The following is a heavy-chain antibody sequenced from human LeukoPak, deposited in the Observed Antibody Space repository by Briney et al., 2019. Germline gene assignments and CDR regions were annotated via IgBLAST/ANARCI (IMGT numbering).Heavy chain of an antibody. CDR2: IIPIFGTA. D-gene: IGHD6-6*01. V-gene: IGHV1-69*13. J-gene: IGHJ6*03. Sequence: SVKVSCKASGGTFSSYAISWVRQAPGQGLELMGGIIPIFGTANYAQKFQGRVTITADESTSTAYMELSSLRSEDTAVYYCASIGGLAARSYYYYMDVWGKGTTVTVSS. CDR1: GGTFSSYA. CDR3: ASIGGLAARSYYYYMDV.